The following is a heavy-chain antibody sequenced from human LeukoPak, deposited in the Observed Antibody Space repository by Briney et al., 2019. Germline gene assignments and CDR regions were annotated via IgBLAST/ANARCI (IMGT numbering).Heavy chain of an antibody. D-gene: IGHD6-6*01. J-gene: IGHJ3*02. V-gene: IGHV3-21*01. CDR1: GFTFSSYS. CDR3: ARQGSSDAFGI. CDR2: ISSSGSYI. Sequence: GGSLRLSCAASGFTFSSYSMNWVRQAPGKGLEWVSSISSSGSYIYYADSVKGRFTISRDNAKNSLYLQMNSLRAEDTAVYYCARQGSSDAFGIWGQGTMVTVSS.